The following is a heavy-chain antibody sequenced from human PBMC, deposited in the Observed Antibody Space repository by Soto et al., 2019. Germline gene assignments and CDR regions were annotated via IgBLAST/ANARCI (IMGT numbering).Heavy chain of an antibody. J-gene: IGHJ2*01. Sequence: SQEKRKGLEWVSAISGSGGSTYYADSVKGRFTISRDNSKNTLYLQMNSLRAEDSQAEDGIRDL. CDR2: ISGSGGST. CDR3: IRDL. V-gene: IGHV3-23*01. D-gene: IGHD2-21*01.